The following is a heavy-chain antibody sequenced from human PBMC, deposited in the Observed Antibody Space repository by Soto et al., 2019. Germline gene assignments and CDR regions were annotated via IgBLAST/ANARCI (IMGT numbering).Heavy chain of an antibody. J-gene: IGHJ6*02. CDR1: GGTFSNYA. CDR2: TIPIFGTA. D-gene: IGHD3-10*01. CDR3: ARGEVRGGGDV. Sequence: QVQLVQSGAEVKKPGSSVKVSCKTSGGTFSNYAISWVRQATGQGLEWMGGTIPIFGTANYAQKFQGRVTITADKSTSTAYLQLSSLRSEDTAVYYCARGEVRGGGDVWGQGTTVTVSS. V-gene: IGHV1-69*06.